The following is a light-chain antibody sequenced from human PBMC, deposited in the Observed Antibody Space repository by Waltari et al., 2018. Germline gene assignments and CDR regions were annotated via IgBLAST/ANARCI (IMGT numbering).Light chain of an antibody. CDR2: QAV. CDR1: KLGDKY. V-gene: IGLV3-1*01. J-gene: IGLJ1*01. CDR3: QAWDSGTYYV. Sequence: ELTQPPSLSVSPGQTATITCSGDKLGDKYASWYQQKPGRSPVLVIYQAVKRPSGIPWRFAGSNSGDTATLTITETQSRDEADYYCQAWDSGTYYVFGSGTKVTVL.